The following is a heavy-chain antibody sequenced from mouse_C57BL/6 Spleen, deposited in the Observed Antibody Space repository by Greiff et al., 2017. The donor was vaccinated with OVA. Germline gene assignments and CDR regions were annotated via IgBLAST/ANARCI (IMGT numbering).Heavy chain of an antibody. CDR3: AREGAYYDCDGGFAY. CDR1: GYTFTSYW. J-gene: IGHJ3*01. CDR2: IYPGSGST. Sequence: QVQLQQSGAELVKPGASVKMSCKASGYTFTSYWITWVKQRPGQGLEWIGDIYPGSGSTNYNEKFKSKATLTVDTSSSTAYMQLSSLTSEDSAVYYCAREGAYYDCDGGFAYWGQGTLVTVSA. D-gene: IGHD2-4*01. V-gene: IGHV1-55*01.